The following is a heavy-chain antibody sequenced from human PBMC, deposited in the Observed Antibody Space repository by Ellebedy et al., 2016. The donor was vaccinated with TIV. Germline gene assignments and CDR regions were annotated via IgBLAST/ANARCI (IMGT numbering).Heavy chain of an antibody. V-gene: IGHV5-51*01. CDR1: GYTFTKYW. CDR2: IYPGDSET. Sequence: GESLKISCKGSGYTFTKYWIGWVRQMPGKGLEWMGIIYPGDSETRYSPSFQGQVTISADKSITTAYLQWASLKASDTAIYYCARPADYYFGTDVWGQGTTVTVSS. CDR3: ARPADYYFGTDV. J-gene: IGHJ6*02. D-gene: IGHD6-19*01.